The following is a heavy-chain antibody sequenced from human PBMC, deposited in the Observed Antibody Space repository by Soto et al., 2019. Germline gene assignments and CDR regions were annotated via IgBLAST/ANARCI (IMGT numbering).Heavy chain of an antibody. CDR1: GGSISSSNFH. J-gene: IGHJ3*02. D-gene: IGHD6-19*01. Sequence: PSETLSLTCTFSGGSISSSNFHWGWIRQHPGKGLEWIGSIYYSGSTYYSPSLKSRVTISVDTSKNQFSLKLSSVTAADTAVYYCAPYSSGRAFDIWGQGTMVT. V-gene: IGHV4-39*01. CDR3: APYSSGRAFDI. CDR2: IYYSGST.